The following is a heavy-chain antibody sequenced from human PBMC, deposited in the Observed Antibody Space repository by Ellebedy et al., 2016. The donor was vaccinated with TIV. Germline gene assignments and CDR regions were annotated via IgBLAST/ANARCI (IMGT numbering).Heavy chain of an antibody. CDR2: IIPILGKP. D-gene: IGHD3-16*01. CDR1: GGTFSTYA. Sequence: ASVKVSCKASGGTFSTYAISWVRQAPGQGLEWMGRIIPILGKPNYAQKFQGRVTITADKSTSTAYMELSSLRSEDTAVYYCATDVLWGSYDNWFDPWGQGTLVTVSS. CDR3: ATDVLWGSYDNWFDP. V-gene: IGHV1-69*04. J-gene: IGHJ5*02.